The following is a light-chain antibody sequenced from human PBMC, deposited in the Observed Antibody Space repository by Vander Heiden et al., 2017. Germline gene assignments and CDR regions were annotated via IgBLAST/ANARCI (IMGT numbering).Light chain of an antibody. Sequence: DIQMTQSPSTLSASIGDRVTITCRASQSISSYLAWYQQKPGKAPELLIQKASSLQSGVPSRFSGSGSGTEFTLTISSLQPDDFATYYCQQCVAYPLTFGGGTKVEIK. J-gene: IGKJ4*01. V-gene: IGKV1-5*03. CDR2: KAS. CDR3: QQCVAYPLT. CDR1: QSISSY.